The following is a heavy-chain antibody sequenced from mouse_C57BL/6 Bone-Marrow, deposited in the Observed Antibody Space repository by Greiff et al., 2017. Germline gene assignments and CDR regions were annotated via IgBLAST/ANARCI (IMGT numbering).Heavy chain of an antibody. Sequence: VQLKESGGGLVKPGGSLKLSCAASGFTFSDYGMHWVRQAPEKGLEWVAYISSGSSTIYYADTVTGRFTISRDNAKNTLFLQMTSQRSEDTGMYYCARGDDGNCEGFAYWGQGTLVTVSA. V-gene: IGHV5-17*01. CDR1: GFTFSDYG. J-gene: IGHJ3*01. CDR3: ARGDDGNCEGFAY. D-gene: IGHD2-1*01. CDR2: ISSGSSTI.